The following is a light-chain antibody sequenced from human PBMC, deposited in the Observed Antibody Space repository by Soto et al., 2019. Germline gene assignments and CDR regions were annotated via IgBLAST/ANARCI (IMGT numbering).Light chain of an antibody. J-gene: IGKJ1*01. CDR3: QQYNTFWT. V-gene: IGKV1-5*01. CDR1: QTISSW. Sequence: DIQMTQSPSTLSASVGDRVTITCLASQTISSWLAWYQQKPGKAPKLLIYDVSTLGSGVPSRFSGSGSGTDFTLTTSSLQPDDFATYYCQQYNTFWTFGQGTKVDIK. CDR2: DVS.